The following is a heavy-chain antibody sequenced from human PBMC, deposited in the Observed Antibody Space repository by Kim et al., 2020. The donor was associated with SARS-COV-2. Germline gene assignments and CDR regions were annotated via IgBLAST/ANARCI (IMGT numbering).Heavy chain of an antibody. V-gene: IGHV3-30*18. CDR2: ISYHGTDK. J-gene: IGHJ4*02. CDR3: VKGVNYDGSGYRTPIFDY. Sequence: GGSLRLSCAASGFTFSSYGMHWVRQAPGKGLEWVAAISYHGTDKFYADSVKGRFTVSRDNSKNTLYLQMNSLRAEDTTVYYCVKGVNYDGSGYRTPIFDYWGQGILVTVSS. CDR1: GFTFSSYG. D-gene: IGHD3-22*01.